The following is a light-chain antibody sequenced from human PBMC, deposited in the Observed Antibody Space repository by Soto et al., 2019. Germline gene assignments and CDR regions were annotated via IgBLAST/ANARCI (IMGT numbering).Light chain of an antibody. CDR3: QQYYRPWT. V-gene: IGKV4-1*01. Sequence: DIVMTQSPDSLAVSQGERATIKCKSSQSVLYSSNNKNYLAWYQQKPGQPPKLLIYWASTRESGVPDRFSGSGSGTDFTLTISSLQAEDVAVYYCQQYYRPWTFGQGTKVEIK. J-gene: IGKJ1*01. CDR2: WAS. CDR1: QSVLYSSNNKNY.